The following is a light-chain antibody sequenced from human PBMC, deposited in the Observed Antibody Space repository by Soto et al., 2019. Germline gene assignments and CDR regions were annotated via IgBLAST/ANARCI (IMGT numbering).Light chain of an antibody. J-gene: IGLJ1*01. V-gene: IGLV8-61*01. CDR2: NTN. CDR3: LLYLGGGSYV. Sequence: QAVVTQEPSFSVSPGGTVTLTCGLTSGSVSTGYHPSWYQQTPGQPPRTLIYNTNIRSSGVPGRFSGSILGNKAALTSAGAQADDEADYYCLLYLGGGSYVFGTGTKLTVL. CDR1: SGSVSTGYH.